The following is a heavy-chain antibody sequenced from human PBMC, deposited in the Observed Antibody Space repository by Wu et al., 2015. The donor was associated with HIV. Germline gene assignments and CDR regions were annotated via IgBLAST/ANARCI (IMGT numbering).Heavy chain of an antibody. CDR1: GYSFSSHG. D-gene: IGHD5-12*01. Sequence: QVQVVQSGVEVKKPGASVKVSCKASGYSFSSHGISWVRQAPGQGLEWMGWISGYNGNTNYAQKLQGRVTMTRDTSITTAYMEVRSLRSDDTALYYCTRASTYSGYDSGDYWGQGTLVTVSS. J-gene: IGHJ4*02. CDR3: TRASTYSGYDSGDY. CDR2: ISGYNGNT. V-gene: IGHV1-18*01.